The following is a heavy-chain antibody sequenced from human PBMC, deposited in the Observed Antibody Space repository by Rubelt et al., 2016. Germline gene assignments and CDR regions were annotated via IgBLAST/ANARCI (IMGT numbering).Heavy chain of an antibody. J-gene: IGHJ3*02. CDR3: DTYYYDSSGYYYVDAFDI. Sequence: QLQLQESGPGLVKPSETLSLTCSVSGGSISSSSYYWGWIRQPPGKGLDWIGSIYYSGSTYYNPSLMSRVTISVDTAKNQFSLKLSSVTAADTAVYYCDTYYYDSSGYYYVDAFDIWGQGTMVTVSS. CDR2: IYYSGST. CDR1: GGSISSSSYY. D-gene: IGHD3-22*01. V-gene: IGHV4-39*01.